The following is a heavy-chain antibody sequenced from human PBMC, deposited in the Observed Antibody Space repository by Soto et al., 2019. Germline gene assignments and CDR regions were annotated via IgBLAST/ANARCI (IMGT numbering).Heavy chain of an antibody. V-gene: IGHV4-39*01. CDR3: ARLYGSGSYTFYGMDV. CDR2: IYYSGIT. J-gene: IGHJ6*02. Sequence: PSETLSLTCTVSGGSISSSSYYWGWIRQPPGKGLEWIGSIYYSGITYYSPSLKSRVTMAVDTSKNQFSLKLSSVTAADTAVYYCARLYGSGSYTFYGMDVWGQGTAVTVSS. CDR1: GGSISSSSYY. D-gene: IGHD3-10*01.